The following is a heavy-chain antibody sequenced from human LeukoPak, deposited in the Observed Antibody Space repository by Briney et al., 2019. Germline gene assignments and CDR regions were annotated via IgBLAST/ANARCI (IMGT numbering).Heavy chain of an antibody. CDR3: ARESIYDILTGLDY. V-gene: IGHV3-48*03. Sequence: PGGSLRLPCAASGFTFSSYEMNWVRQAPGKGLEWVSYISSSGSTIYYADSVKGRFTISRDNAKNSLYLQMNSLRAEDTAVYYCARESIYDILTGLDYWGQGTLVTVSS. J-gene: IGHJ4*02. CDR1: GFTFSSYE. D-gene: IGHD3-9*01. CDR2: ISSSGSTI.